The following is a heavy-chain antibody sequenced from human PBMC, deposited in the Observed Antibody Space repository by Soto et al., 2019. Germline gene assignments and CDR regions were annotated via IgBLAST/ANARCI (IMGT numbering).Heavy chain of an antibody. CDR2: IWYDGSNK. V-gene: IGHV3-33*01. Sequence: PGGSLRLSCAASGFTFSSYGMHWVRQAPGKGLEWVAVIWYDGSNKYYADSVKGRFTISRDNSKNTLYLQMNSLRAEDTAVYYCARAPGYDFWSGYPYYYYYGMDVWGQGTTVTVSS. J-gene: IGHJ6*02. CDR1: GFTFSSYG. D-gene: IGHD3-3*01. CDR3: ARAPGYDFWSGYPYYYYYGMDV.